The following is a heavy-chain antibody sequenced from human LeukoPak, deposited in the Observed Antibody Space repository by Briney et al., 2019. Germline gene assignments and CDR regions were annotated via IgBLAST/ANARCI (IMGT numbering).Heavy chain of an antibody. CDR3: ARHGGLRLGELSPGAFDI. D-gene: IGHD3-16*02. V-gene: IGHV1-2*02. J-gene: IGHJ3*02. CDR2: INPNSGGT. Sequence: GASVKVSCKASGYTFTGYYMHWVRQAPGQGLEWMGWINPNSGGTNYAQKFQGRVTMTRDTSISTAYLQWSSLKASDTAMYYCARHGGLRLGELSPGAFDIWGQGTMVTVSS. CDR1: GYTFTGYY.